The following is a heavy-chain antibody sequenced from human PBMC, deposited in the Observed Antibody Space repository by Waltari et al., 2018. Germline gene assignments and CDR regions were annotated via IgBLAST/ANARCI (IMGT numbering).Heavy chain of an antibody. D-gene: IGHD6-13*01. J-gene: IGHJ5*02. V-gene: IGHV3-53*02. CDR1: GFIVSDSF. Sequence: ELQLVETGGGLIHFGGSLRLSCAASGFIVSDSFMTWARQAPGKGLEWVSVVYSAGSTFYPDSGKGRFSVSRDTSKNTLFLQMYSLRADDTAVYYCARGGSPNWFDTWGQGTLVTVSS. CDR3: ARGGSPNWFDT. CDR2: VYSAGST.